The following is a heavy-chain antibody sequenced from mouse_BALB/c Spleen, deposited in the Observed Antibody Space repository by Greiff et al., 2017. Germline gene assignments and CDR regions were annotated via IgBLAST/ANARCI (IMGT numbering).Heavy chain of an antibody. CDR3: ARTGYGNSAMDY. D-gene: IGHD2-10*02. CDR2: ISSGSSTI. V-gene: IGHV5-17*02. CDR1: GFTFSSYG. Sequence: EVQLVESGGGLVQPGGSLKLSCAASGFTFSSYGMHWVRQAPEKGLEWVAYISSGSSTIYYADTVKGRFTISRDNPKNTLFLQMTSLTSEDTAMYYCARTGYGNSAMDYWGQGTSVTVSS. J-gene: IGHJ4*01.